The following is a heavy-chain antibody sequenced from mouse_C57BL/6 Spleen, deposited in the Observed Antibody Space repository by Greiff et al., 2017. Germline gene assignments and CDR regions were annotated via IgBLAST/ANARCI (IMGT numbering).Heavy chain of an antibody. J-gene: IGHJ4*01. D-gene: IGHD1-1*01. CDR3: ARGYYYGSSYSYAMDY. V-gene: IGHV1-82*01. Sequence: VKLQESGPELVKPGASVKISCKASGYAFSSSWMNWVKQRPGKGLEWIGRIYPGDGDTNYNGKFKGKATLTADKSSSTAYMQLSSLTSEDSAVYFCARGYYYGSSYSYAMDYWGQGTSVTVSS. CDR2: IYPGDGDT. CDR1: GYAFSSSW.